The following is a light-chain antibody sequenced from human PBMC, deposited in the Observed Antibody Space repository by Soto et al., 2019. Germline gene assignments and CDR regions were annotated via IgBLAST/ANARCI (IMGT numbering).Light chain of an antibody. CDR2: QVT. J-gene: IGLJ1*01. Sequence: QSALAQPASVSGSPGQSITISCTGSFSDIAVFNYVSWYQQYPGRAPKLLIYQVTSRASGVSHRFSGSKSGNTASLTISGLQPEDEAESYCNSYSSTNFYVFGTGTKVTVL. CDR3: NSYSSTNFYV. V-gene: IGLV2-14*01. CDR1: FSDIAVFNY.